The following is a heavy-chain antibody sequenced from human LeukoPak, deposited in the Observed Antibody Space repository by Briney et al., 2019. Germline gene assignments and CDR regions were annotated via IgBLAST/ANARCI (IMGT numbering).Heavy chain of an antibody. CDR1: GFTFSFYG. V-gene: IGHV3-30*02. D-gene: IGHD6-19*01. CDR2: IQHDGNNR. J-gene: IGHJ4*02. CDR3: AKDVVGQQWLENY. Sequence: QPGGSLRLSCVASGFTFSFYGMHWVRQAPGKGLEWVAFIQHDGNNRVYGDSVKGRFTISRDNSKNTVYLQMNRLRRDDTAVYYCAKDVVGQQWLENYWGQGTQVTVSS.